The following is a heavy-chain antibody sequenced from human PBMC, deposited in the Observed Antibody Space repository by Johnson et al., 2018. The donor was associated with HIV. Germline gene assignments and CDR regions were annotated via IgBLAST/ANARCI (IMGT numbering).Heavy chain of an antibody. CDR1: GFTFSSYA. D-gene: IGHD6-13*01. CDR3: AREGYSNSWTRGAFDI. J-gene: IGHJ3*02. V-gene: IGHV3-30*04. CDR2: ISYDGSNK. Sequence: QVQLVESGGGVVQPGRSLRLSCAASGFTFSSYAMHWVRQAPGQGLEWVAFISYDGSNKYYADSVKGRFTISRDNSKNTLYLQMNSLRAEDTAVYHCAREGYSNSWTRGAFDIWGQGTMVTVSS.